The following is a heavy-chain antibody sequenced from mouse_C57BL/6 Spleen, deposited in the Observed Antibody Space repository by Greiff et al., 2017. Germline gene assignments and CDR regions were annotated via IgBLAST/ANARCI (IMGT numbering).Heavy chain of an antibody. Sequence: EVNLVESGEGLVKPGGSLKLSCAASGFTFSSYAMSWVRQTPEKRLEWVAYISSGGDYIYYADTVKGRFTISRDNARNTLYLQMSSLKSEDTAMYYCTREAYITTVVATDYAMDYWGQGTSVTVSS. D-gene: IGHD1-1*01. CDR1: GFTFSSYA. V-gene: IGHV5-9-1*02. J-gene: IGHJ4*01. CDR3: TREAYITTVVATDYAMDY. CDR2: ISSGGDYI.